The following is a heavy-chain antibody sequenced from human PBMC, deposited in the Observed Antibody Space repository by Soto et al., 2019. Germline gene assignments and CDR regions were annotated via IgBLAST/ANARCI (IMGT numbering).Heavy chain of an antibody. D-gene: IGHD2-15*01. Sequence: QVQLVQSGLEVKKPGASVKVSCKAYGYIFTSYGISWVRQAPGQGLEWMGWISAYNGNTDYAQKVQDRVTMTTDTATNTVXXEXRXXRSDDTAVYYCARVRAELGYCSGRSCLPYYNGMDVWGQGTTVTVSS. CDR1: GYIFTSYG. CDR2: ISAYNGNT. CDR3: ARVRAELGYCSGRSCLPYYNGMDV. V-gene: IGHV1-18*01. J-gene: IGHJ6*02.